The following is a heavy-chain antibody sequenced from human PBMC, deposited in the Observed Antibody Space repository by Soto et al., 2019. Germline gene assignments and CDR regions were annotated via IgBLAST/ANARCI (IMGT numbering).Heavy chain of an antibody. CDR1: GGSISSSSYY. D-gene: IGHD4-17*01. CDR3: ARRRMYGDAFDY. Sequence: SETLSLTCTVSGGSISSSSYYWGWIRQPPGKGLEWIGSIYYSGSTYYNPSLKSRVTISVDTSKNQFSLKLSSGTAADTAVYYCARRRMYGDAFDYWGQGTLVTVSS. V-gene: IGHV4-39*01. CDR2: IYYSGST. J-gene: IGHJ4*02.